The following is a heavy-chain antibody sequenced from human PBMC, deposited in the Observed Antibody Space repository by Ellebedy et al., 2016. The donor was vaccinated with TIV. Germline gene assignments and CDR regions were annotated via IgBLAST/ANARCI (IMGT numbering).Heavy chain of an antibody. Sequence: SETLSLXXTVSGGSISSGDYYWSWIRQPPGKGLEWIGYIYYSGSTNYNPSLKSRVTISVDTSKNQFSLKLSSVTAADTAVYYCARAVTVIAWGGPTDYMDVWGKGTTVTVSS. J-gene: IGHJ6*03. CDR3: ARAVTVIAWGGPTDYMDV. CDR1: GGSISSGDYY. D-gene: IGHD4-11*01. CDR2: IYYSGST. V-gene: IGHV4-61*08.